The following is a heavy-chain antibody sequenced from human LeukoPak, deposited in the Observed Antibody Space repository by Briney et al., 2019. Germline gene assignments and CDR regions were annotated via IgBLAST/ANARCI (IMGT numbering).Heavy chain of an antibody. V-gene: IGHV3-33*01. CDR3: ARARNNYDSSGYSALDY. J-gene: IGHJ4*02. Sequence: GGSLRLSCAASGFSFSSYGMHWVCQAPGKGLEWVASLWYDGTNKYYADSVKGRFTISRDNSKNTLYLQMNSLRAEDTAVYYCARARNNYDSSGYSALDYWGQGTLVTVSS. CDR2: LWYDGTNK. CDR1: GFSFSSYG. D-gene: IGHD3-22*01.